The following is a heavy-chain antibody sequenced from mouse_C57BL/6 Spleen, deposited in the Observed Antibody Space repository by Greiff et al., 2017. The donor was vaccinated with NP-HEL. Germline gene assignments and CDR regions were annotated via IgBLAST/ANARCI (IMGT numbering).Heavy chain of an antibody. V-gene: IGHV1-64*01. CDR1: GYNFTSYW. D-gene: IGHD1-1*01. CDR2: IHPNSGST. J-gene: IGHJ3*01. CDR3: ARSPNGYGSSPWFAY. Sequence: QVQLQQPGAELVKPGASVKLSCKASGYNFTSYWMHWVKQRPGQGLEWIGMIHPNSGSTNYNEKLKSKATLTVDKSSSTAYMQLSSLTSEDSAVYYCARSPNGYGSSPWFAYWGQGTLVTVSA.